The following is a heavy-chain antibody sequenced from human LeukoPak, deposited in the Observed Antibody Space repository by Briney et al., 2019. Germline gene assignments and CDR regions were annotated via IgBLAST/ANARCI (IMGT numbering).Heavy chain of an antibody. D-gene: IGHD2-2*02. V-gene: IGHV1-18*01. CDR3: ARLVVVVVPAAIVDYYYYYMDV. J-gene: IGHJ6*03. Sequence: ASVKVSCKASGYTFTSYGISWVRQAPGQGLEWMGWISAYNGNTNYAQKLQGRVTMTTDTSTSTAYMELRSLRSDDTAVYYCARLVVVVVPAAIVDYYYYYMDVWGKGTTVTISS. CDR2: ISAYNGNT. CDR1: GYTFTSYG.